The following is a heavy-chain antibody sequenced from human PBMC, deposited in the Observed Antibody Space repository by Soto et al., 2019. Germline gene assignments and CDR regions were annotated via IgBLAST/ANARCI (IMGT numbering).Heavy chain of an antibody. Sequence: SVKVSCKASGFTFTSSAMQWVRQARGQRLEWIGWIVVGSGNTNYAQKFQERVTITGDMSTSTAYMELSSLRSEDTAVYYCAAGGEWQLLQAYAFDISGHGTMVTVSS. J-gene: IGHJ3*02. D-gene: IGHD1-26*01. CDR3: AAGGEWQLLQAYAFDI. CDR1: GFTFTSSA. V-gene: IGHV1-58*02. CDR2: IVVGSGNT.